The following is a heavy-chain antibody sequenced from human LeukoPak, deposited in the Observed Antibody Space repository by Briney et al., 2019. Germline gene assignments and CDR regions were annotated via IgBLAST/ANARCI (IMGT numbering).Heavy chain of an antibody. CDR2: IYYTGST. V-gene: IGHV4-59*01. D-gene: IGHD5-18*01. J-gene: IGHJ3*02. CDR3: ARAAAYSYASRSGASDI. Sequence: SETLSLTCTVSGGSISTYYWNWIRQPPGKGLEWIGYIYYTGSTNYNPSLKSRVTTSVDTSKNQFSLKLSSVTAADTAVYYCARAAAYSYASRSGASDIWGQGTMVTVSS. CDR1: GGSISTYY.